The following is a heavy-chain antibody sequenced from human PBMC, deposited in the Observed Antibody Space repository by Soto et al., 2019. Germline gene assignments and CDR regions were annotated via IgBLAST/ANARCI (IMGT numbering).Heavy chain of an antibody. CDR2: IASKPDGGST. Sequence: EVQLVESGGGLVKPGGSLRLSCVASGFTLSDAWMTWVRQAPGKGLEWVGRIASKPDGGSTDFAASVRARFTISRDDSGDTLFLQMNSLKTDDTAVYYCIKMGRWYFNLWGQGTLVTGSS. V-gene: IGHV3-15*04. CDR1: GFTLSDAW. D-gene: IGHD2-15*01. J-gene: IGHJ4*02. CDR3: IKMGRWYFNL.